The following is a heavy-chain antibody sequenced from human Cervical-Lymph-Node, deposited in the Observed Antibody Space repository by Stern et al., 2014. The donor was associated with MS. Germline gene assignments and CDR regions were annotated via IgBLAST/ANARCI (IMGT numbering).Heavy chain of an antibody. D-gene: IGHD5-12*01. J-gene: IGHJ4*02. Sequence: VQLVESGGAVVQPGRSLRLSCAASGFTFSSYAMHWVRQAPGKGLEWVTVISYDGNLKYYAASVKGRFTISRDNSKNTLQLQMNSMTPDDTAIYYCARGYEDTSMLFDHWGQGTLVTVSS. CDR1: GFTFSSYA. V-gene: IGHV3-30*03. CDR2: ISYDGNLK. CDR3: ARGYEDTSMLFDH.